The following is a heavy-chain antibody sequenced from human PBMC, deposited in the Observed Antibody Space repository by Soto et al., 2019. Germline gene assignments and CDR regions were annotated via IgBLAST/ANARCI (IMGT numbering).Heavy chain of an antibody. D-gene: IGHD6-19*01. CDR1: GYSFTNYW. Sequence: PGESLKISCKGSGYSFTNYWIGWVRQMPGKGLEWMGIIYPGDSNTRYSPSFQGQVTISADKSISTAYLQWSSLKASDTAMYYCARLCDYGVAGPNWFASWAQGTLV. CDR2: IYPGDSNT. V-gene: IGHV5-51*01. CDR3: ARLCDYGVAGPNWFAS. J-gene: IGHJ5*01.